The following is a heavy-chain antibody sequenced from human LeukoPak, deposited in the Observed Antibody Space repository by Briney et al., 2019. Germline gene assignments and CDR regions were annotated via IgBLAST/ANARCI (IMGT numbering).Heavy chain of an antibody. CDR3: AKDQGGDYVWGSYRYPCFDY. CDR2: INSDGSST. D-gene: IGHD3-16*02. Sequence: GGSLRLSCAASGFTFSSYWMHWVRQAPGKGLVWVSRINSDGSSTSYADSVKGRFTISRDNSKNTLYLQMNSLRAEDTAVYYCAKDQGGDYVWGSYRYPCFDYWGQGTLVTVSS. J-gene: IGHJ4*02. CDR1: GFTFSSYW. V-gene: IGHV3-74*01.